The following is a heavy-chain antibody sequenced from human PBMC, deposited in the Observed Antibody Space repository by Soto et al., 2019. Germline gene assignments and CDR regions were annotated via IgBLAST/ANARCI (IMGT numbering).Heavy chain of an antibody. CDR1: GVSINSGGHY. V-gene: IGHV4-31*03. CDR3: ARVVDGRFDY. Sequence: SETLSLTCSVSGVSINSGGHYWSWIRQHPGKGLEWIGYIFQSGTTYDYNPSLKSRVTISVDTSKSQFSLRLTSVTAADTAVYYCARVVDGRFDYWGQGTLVTVSS. J-gene: IGHJ4*02. D-gene: IGHD1-26*01. CDR2: IFQSGTT.